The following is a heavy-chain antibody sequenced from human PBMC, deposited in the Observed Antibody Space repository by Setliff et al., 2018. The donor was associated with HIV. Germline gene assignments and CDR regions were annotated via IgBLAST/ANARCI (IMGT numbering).Heavy chain of an antibody. J-gene: IGHJ2*01. CDR2: IYYSGST. CDR3: ARDPYDTSGYSNYYFDL. CDR1: GASISSGDYY. D-gene: IGHD3-22*01. V-gene: IGHV4-30-4*08. Sequence: SETLSLTCTVSGASISSGDYYWTWIRQPPGKGLEWIGYIYYSGSTYYNPPLKSRVTISVDTSKNQFSLKLNSVTAADTAVYYCARDPYDTSGYSNYYFDLWGRGTLVTVSS.